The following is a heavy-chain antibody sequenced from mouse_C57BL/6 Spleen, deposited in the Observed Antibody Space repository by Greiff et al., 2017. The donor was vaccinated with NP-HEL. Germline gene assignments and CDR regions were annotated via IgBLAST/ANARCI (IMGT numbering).Heavy chain of an antibody. J-gene: IGHJ2*01. V-gene: IGHV1-82*01. CDR2: IYPGDGDT. CDR3: ARGDWDEDYFDY. Sequence: VQLQESGPELVKPGASVKISCKASGYAFSSSWMNWVKQRPGKGLERIGRIYPGDGDTNYNGKFKGKATLTADKSSSTAYMQLSSLTSEDSAVYFCARGDWDEDYFDYWGQGTTLTVSS. D-gene: IGHD4-1*01. CDR1: GYAFSSSW.